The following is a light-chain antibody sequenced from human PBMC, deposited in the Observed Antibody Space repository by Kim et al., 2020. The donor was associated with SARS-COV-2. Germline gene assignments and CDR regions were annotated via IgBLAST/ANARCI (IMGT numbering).Light chain of an antibody. CDR3: RQYKIWPMYT. Sequence: DIVVTQSPATLSVSPGEGATLSCRASQSVGSDFAWYQQKPGQAPRLLIYGASTRATDVPARFSGSGSGTEFTLTISSLQSEDFALYYYRQYKIWPMYTFGQGTKLEI. CDR2: GAS. CDR1: QSVGSD. V-gene: IGKV3-15*01. J-gene: IGKJ2*01.